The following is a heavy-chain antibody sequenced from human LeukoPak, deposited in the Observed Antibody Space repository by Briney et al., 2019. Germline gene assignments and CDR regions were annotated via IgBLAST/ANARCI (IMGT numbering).Heavy chain of an antibody. J-gene: IGHJ5*02. CDR3: ARRFRLLWFGELSWFDP. Sequence: PGGSLRLSCAASGFTFHDFAMHWVRQVPGRGLEWVSGISWHSRIIGYADSVKGRFTISRDNAENSLFLQMDSLRAEDTAVYYCARRFRLLWFGELSWFDPWGQGTLVTVSS. V-gene: IGHV3-9*01. CDR2: ISWHSRII. CDR1: GFTFHDFA. D-gene: IGHD3-10*01.